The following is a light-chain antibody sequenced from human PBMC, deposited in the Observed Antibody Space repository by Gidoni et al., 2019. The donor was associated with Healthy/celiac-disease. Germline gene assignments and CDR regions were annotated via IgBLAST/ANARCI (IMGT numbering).Light chain of an antibody. CDR2: KES. CDR3: QSADSSGTYFVV. V-gene: IGLV3-25*03. CDR1: ALPKQY. Sequence: SYELTQPPSVSVSPGQTARITCSGDALPKQYAYWYQQKPGQAPVLGIYKESERPSGIPERFSGSSSGTTVTLTISGVQAEDEADYYCQSADSSGTYFVVFGGGTKLTVL. J-gene: IGLJ2*01.